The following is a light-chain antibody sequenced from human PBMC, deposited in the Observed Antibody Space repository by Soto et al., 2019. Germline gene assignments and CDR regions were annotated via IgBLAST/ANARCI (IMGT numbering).Light chain of an antibody. CDR2: KAS. V-gene: IGKV1-5*03. CDR1: QSISSW. J-gene: IGKJ1*01. CDR3: QQYNSYSRT. Sequence: DIQMTQSPSTLSASVGDRVTITCRASQSISSWLAWYQQKPGEAPKLLIYKASSLETGVPSRFSGSGSGTEFTLTISSLQPEDFAAYYCQQYNSYSRTFGQGTKVEI.